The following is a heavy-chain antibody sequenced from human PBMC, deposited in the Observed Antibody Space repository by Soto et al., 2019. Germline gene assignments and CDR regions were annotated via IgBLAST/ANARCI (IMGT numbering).Heavy chain of an antibody. CDR1: GYTFTSYA. V-gene: IGHV1-3*01. D-gene: IGHD6-13*01. J-gene: IGHJ4*02. CDR3: ASSRGSSWYRHLDY. CDR2: INAGNGNT. Sequence: ASVKVSCKASGYTFTSYAMHWVRQAPGQRLEWMGWINAGNGNTKYSQEFQGRVTITRDTSASTAYMELSSLRSEDTAVYYCASSRGSSWYRHLDYWGQGTLVTVSS.